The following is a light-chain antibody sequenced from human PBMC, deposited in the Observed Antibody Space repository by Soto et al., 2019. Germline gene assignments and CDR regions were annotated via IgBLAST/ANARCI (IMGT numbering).Light chain of an antibody. V-gene: IGKV3-20*01. CDR3: QQYGNAPWT. J-gene: IGKJ1*01. CDR2: GAF. CDR1: QSVNSKY. Sequence: EVVLTQSPGTLSLSPGERATLSCRASQSVNSKYFAWYQQKPGQAPRLLIYGAFNRATGIPDRFSGSGSGTDFTLSITRLEPEDFAVYYWQQYGNAPWTFGQGTKVEIK.